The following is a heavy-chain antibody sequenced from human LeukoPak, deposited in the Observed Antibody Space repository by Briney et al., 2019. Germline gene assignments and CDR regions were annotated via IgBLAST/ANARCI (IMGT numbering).Heavy chain of an antibody. V-gene: IGHV3-23*01. CDR3: AKGRGSANSGSNY. CDR1: GFTFSSYA. J-gene: IGHJ4*02. D-gene: IGHD1-26*01. CDR2: ISGSGDNT. Sequence: GGSLRLSCAASGFTFSSYAMSWVRQAPGKGLEWVSGISGSGDNTDYANSVKGRFTISRDNSKNTLYLQLNSLRAEDTAVYFCAKGRGSANSGSNYWGQGTLVTVSS.